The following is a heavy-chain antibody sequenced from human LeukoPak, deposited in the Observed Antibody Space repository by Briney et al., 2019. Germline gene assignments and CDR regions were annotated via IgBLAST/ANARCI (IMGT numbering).Heavy chain of an antibody. CDR2: IRYDGSNK. Sequence: GGSLRLSCAASGFTFSSYGMHWVRQAPGKGLEWVAFIRYDGSNKYYADSVKGRFTISRDNSKNTLYLQMNSLRAEDTAVYYCAKEGSSSWYFDYWGQGTQVTVSS. J-gene: IGHJ4*02. D-gene: IGHD6-13*01. V-gene: IGHV3-30*02. CDR1: GFTFSSYG. CDR3: AKEGSSSWYFDY.